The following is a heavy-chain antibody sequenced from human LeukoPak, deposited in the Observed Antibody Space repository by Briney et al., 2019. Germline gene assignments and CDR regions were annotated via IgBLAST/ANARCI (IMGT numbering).Heavy chain of an antibody. J-gene: IGHJ3*02. Sequence: GGSLRLSCAASGFTFSSYEMNWVRQAPGKGLEWASYISSSGSTIYYADSVKGRFTISRDNAKNSLYLQMNSLRAEDTAVYYCARERMDAMGDAFDIWGQGTMVTVSS. CDR2: ISSSGSTI. D-gene: IGHD2-2*03. CDR1: GFTFSSYE. V-gene: IGHV3-48*03. CDR3: ARERMDAMGDAFDI.